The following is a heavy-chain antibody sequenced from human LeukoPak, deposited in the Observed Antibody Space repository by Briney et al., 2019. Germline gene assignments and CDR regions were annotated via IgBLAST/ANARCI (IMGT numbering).Heavy chain of an antibody. V-gene: IGHV4-34*01. CDR2: INHSGST. CDR3: ARGRGYNSFDY. J-gene: IGHJ4*02. Sequence: SETLSLTCAVYGGSFSGYYWSWISQPPGKRLEWIGEINHSGSTNYNPSHKSRITISVDTSKNQFSLKLSSVTAADTAVYYCARGRGYNSFDYWGQGTLVTVSS. D-gene: IGHD5-24*01. CDR1: GGSFSGYY.